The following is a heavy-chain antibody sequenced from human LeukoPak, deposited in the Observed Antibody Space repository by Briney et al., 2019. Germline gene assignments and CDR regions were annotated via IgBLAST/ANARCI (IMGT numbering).Heavy chain of an antibody. CDR3: ARRVGAITFDY. Sequence: SETLSLTCAVYGGSFSGYYWSWIRQPPGKGLEWIGEINHSGSTNYNPSLKSRVTISVDTSKNQFSLKLSSVTAADTAVYYCARRVGAITFDYWGQGTLVTVSS. CDR1: GGSFSGYY. V-gene: IGHV4-34*01. D-gene: IGHD1-26*01. J-gene: IGHJ4*02. CDR2: INHSGST.